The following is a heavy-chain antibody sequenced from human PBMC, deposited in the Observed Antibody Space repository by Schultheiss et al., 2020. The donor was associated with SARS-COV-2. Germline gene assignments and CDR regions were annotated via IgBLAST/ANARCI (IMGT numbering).Heavy chain of an antibody. Sequence: GGSLRLSCVASGFTFSSYAMHWVRQASGKGLEWVSSIASGSTYIYYADSMKGRFTISRDNARNSLYLQMNSLRAEDTAVYYCARDRDSWYFDLWGRGTLITVSS. J-gene: IGHJ2*01. CDR3: ARDRDSWYFDL. V-gene: IGHV3-21*01. CDR1: GFTFSSYA. CDR2: IASGSTYI.